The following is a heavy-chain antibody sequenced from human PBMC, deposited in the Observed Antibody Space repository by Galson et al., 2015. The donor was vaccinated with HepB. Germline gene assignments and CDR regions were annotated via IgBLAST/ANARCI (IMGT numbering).Heavy chain of an antibody. CDR3: TTTKNYMDV. J-gene: IGHJ6*03. Sequence: SLRLSCAASGFTFNDAWMSWVRQAPGKGLEWVGRIKSKADRGTTDYAAPVKGRFTISRDDSKNTLYLQMDSLEGEDTAVYYCTTTKNYMDVWGEGTTVTVSS. CDR1: GFTFNDAW. V-gene: IGHV3-15*01. CDR2: IKSKADRGTT.